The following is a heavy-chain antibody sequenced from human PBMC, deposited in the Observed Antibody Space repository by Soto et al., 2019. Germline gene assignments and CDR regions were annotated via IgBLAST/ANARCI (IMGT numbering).Heavy chain of an antibody. Sequence: QLHLVQSGAVVKKPGASVTVSCSASGYPVTAYYMHWVRQAPGRGLEWMGGINPATGAAKYTQTFQGRVTMTRDTPTSTVFRELGGLTSEDTAGFYCARGGGVGVAGSAAFDMWGQGTLVTVSS. V-gene: IGHV1-2*02. D-gene: IGHD3-3*01. CDR2: INPATGAA. CDR3: ARGGGVGVAGSAAFDM. CDR1: GYPVTAYY. J-gene: IGHJ3*02.